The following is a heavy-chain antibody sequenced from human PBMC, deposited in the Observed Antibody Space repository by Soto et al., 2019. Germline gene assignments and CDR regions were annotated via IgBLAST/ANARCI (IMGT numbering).Heavy chain of an antibody. J-gene: IGHJ4*02. CDR2: VKTKTVGGTT. D-gene: IGHD5-12*01. V-gene: IGHV3-15*01. CDR1: GFTFSNAW. Sequence: QLVESGGGFVKPGGSLRLSCAASGFTFSNAWLSWVRQAPGKGLEWVGRVKTKTVGGTTDYAAPVNGRFTISRDDSKNTLYLQMNSLKPEDTAMYYGSTISIVATVDHWGQGTLVTVSA. CDR3: STISIVATVDH.